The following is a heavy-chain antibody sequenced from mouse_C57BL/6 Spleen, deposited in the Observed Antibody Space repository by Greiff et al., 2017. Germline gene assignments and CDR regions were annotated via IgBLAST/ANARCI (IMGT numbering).Heavy chain of an antibody. CDR1: GYSFTGYY. CDR3: ARSGYYGSSYGYFDV. J-gene: IGHJ1*03. V-gene: IGHV1-42*01. D-gene: IGHD1-1*01. CDR2: INPSTGGT. Sequence: EVKLEESGPELVKPGASVKISCKASGYSFTGYYMNWVKQSPEKSLEWIGEINPSTGGTTYNQKFKAKATLTVDKSSSTAYMQLKSLTSEDSAVYYCARSGYYGSSYGYFDVWGTGTTVTVSS.